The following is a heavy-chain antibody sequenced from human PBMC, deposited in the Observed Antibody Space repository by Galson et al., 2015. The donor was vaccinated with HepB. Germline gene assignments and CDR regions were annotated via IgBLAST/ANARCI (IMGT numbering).Heavy chain of an antibody. CDR2: INPNGGGT. D-gene: IGHD1-14*01. J-gene: IGHJ6*03. CDR3: ARDSNLYYYYYYMDV. Sequence: SVKVSCKASGYTFTGYYMHWVRQAPGQGLEWMGWINPNGGGTNYAQKFQGRVTMTRDTSISTAYMELSRLRSDDTAVYYCARDSNLYYYYYYMDVWGKGTTVTVSS. V-gene: IGHV1-2*02. CDR1: GYTFTGYY.